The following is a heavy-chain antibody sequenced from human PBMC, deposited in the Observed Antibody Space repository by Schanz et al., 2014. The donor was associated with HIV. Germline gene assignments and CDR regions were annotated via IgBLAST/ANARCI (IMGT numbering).Heavy chain of an antibody. CDR3: ASTEYPYTTSSDYYYGMDV. CDR2: IWYDGSNK. Sequence: VQLVESGGGVVQPGRSLRLSCAASGFTFSNYAMSWVRQAPGKGLEWVAVIWYDGSNKYYADSVKGRFTISRDNSKNTLYLQMNSLRAEDTAVYYCASTEYPYTTSSDYYYGMDVWGQGTTVTVSS. V-gene: IGHV3-33*01. D-gene: IGHD6-6*01. CDR1: GFTFSNYA. J-gene: IGHJ6*02.